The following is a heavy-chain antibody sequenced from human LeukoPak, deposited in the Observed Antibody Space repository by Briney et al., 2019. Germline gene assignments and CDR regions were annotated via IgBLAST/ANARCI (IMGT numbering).Heavy chain of an antibody. CDR3: ARLWARAFNI. CDR2: IYPGDCSG. V-gene: IGHV5-51*01. Sequence: GGSLTLSCKVSGYSLTTYWIAWVRQMPGKGPEWMGIIYPGDCSGSYSPSFQGRLTISADKSISTAYLQWSSLKASDTAMYYCARLWARAFNIWGQGTLVTVSS. D-gene: IGHD3-10*01. CDR1: GYSLTTYW. J-gene: IGHJ3*02.